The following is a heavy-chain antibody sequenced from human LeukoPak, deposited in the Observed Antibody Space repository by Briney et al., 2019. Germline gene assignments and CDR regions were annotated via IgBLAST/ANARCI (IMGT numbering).Heavy chain of an antibody. CDR3: ARGFDFWSGYGYYFDY. J-gene: IGHJ4*02. V-gene: IGHV3-53*01. CDR1: GFTVSSNY. CDR2: IYSGGST. D-gene: IGHD3-3*01. Sequence: PGGPLRLSCAASGFTVSSNYMSWVRQAPGKGLEWVSVIYSGGSTYYADSVKGRFTISRDNSKNTLYLQMNSLRAEDTAVYYCARGFDFWSGYGYYFDYWGQGTLVTVSS.